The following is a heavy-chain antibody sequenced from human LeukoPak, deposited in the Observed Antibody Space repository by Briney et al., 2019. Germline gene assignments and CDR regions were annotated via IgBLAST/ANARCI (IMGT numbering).Heavy chain of an antibody. V-gene: IGHV4-34*01. CDR3: ARAPYYDFRRFDY. Sequence: ASETLSLTCAVYGGSFSGYYWSWIRQPPGKGLEWIGEINHSGSTNYNPSLKSRVTISVDTSKNQFSLKLSSVTAADTAVYYCARAPYYDFRRFDYWGQGTLVTVSS. D-gene: IGHD3-3*01. CDR1: GGSFSGYY. J-gene: IGHJ4*02. CDR2: INHSGST.